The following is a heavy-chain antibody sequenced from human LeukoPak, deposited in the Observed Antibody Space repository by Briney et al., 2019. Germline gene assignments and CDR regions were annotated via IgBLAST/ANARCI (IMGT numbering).Heavy chain of an antibody. CDR1: GGSISRHY. CDR2: THFSGTT. V-gene: IGHV4-59*11. J-gene: IGHJ4*02. CDR3: ARPKAAGSYDF. Sequence: SETLSLTCSVSGGSISRHYWTWIRQPPGKGLEWIGYTHFSGTTNYNPSLKSRATISLDRAKNQISLTLTSVTAADTAVHFCARPKAAGSYDFWGQGTLVTVSS. D-gene: IGHD6-13*01.